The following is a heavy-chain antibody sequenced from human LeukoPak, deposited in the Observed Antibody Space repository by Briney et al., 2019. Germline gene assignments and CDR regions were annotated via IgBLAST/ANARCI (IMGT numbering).Heavy chain of an antibody. J-gene: IGHJ3*01. Sequence: SETLSLTCAVSGGSISSTSYYWAWIRQPPGKGLEWIGTIYYSGSSYQNPSLKSRVTLSVDTSRNQFSLRLSSVDAADTAVYYCAKAGVRYFDSSGLYAFDFWGQGTTVTVSS. D-gene: IGHD3-22*01. CDR2: IYYSGSS. CDR1: GGSISSTSYY. V-gene: IGHV4-39*01. CDR3: AKAGVRYFDSSGLYAFDF.